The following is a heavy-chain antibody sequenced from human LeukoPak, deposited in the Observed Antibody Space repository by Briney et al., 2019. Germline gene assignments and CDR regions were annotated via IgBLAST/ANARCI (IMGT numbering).Heavy chain of an antibody. D-gene: IGHD3-3*01. CDR3: ARGVSTYYDFWSGYYVVYFDY. CDR1: GGSFSGYY. J-gene: IGHJ4*02. V-gene: IGHV4-34*01. Sequence: PSETLSLTCAVYGGSFSGYYWSWIRQPPGKGLEWIGEINHSGSTNYNPSLKSRVTISVDTSKNQFSLKLSSVTAADTAVYYCARGVSTYYDFWSGYYVVYFDYWGQGTLVTVSS. CDR2: INHSGST.